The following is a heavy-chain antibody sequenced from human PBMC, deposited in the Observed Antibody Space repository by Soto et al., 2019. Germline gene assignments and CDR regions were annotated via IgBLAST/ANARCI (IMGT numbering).Heavy chain of an antibody. J-gene: IGHJ6*02. CDR3: ASKGFGPLHGLVDV. D-gene: IGHD3-10*01. CDR1: GVSMSSYY. V-gene: IGHV4-59*08. Sequence: QVHLHESGPGLVKPSETLSLTCTVSGVSMSSYYCSWFRQPPGKGLEWIGYMCYSGYTSYNPSLTRRLPMSLDTSNIPFSLNLSSVTAADTALYYCASKGFGPLHGLVDVWGQGTTVIVS. CDR2: MCYSGYT.